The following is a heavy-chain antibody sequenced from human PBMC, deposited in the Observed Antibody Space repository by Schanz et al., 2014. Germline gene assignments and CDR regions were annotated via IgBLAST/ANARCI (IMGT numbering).Heavy chain of an antibody. CDR2: IYYRGNT. V-gene: IGHV4-39*02. CDR3: ARDGLGADY. J-gene: IGHJ4*02. CDR1: GGSISSSSYY. Sequence: QLQLQESGPGLVKPSETLSLTCTVSGGSISSSSYYWGWIRQTSGKGLEWIGSIYYRGNTYYNPSLKGRVTISLDPSKNQSPLKRSSVTAADTAVYYCARDGLGADYWGQGTLVTVSS.